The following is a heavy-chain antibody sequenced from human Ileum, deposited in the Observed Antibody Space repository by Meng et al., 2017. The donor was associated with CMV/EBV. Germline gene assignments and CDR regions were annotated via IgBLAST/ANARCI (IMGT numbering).Heavy chain of an antibody. D-gene: IGHD6-13*01. J-gene: IGHJ4*02. V-gene: IGHV1-8*01. CDR1: GYTFTSYD. CDR2: MNTNSGNT. CDR3: ARALRGIAAAGTGDQYYFDY. Sequence: ASVKVSCKASGYTFTSYDINWVRQATGQGLEWMGWMNTNSGNTGYAQKFQGRVTMTRNTSISTAYMELSSLRSEDTAVYYCARALRGIAAAGTGDQYYFDYWGQGTLVTVSS.